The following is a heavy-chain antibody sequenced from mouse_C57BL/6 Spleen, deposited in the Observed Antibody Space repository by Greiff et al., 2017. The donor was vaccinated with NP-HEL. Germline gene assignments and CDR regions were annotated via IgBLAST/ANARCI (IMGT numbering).Heavy chain of an antibody. CDR1: GFTFSDYG. CDR3: AREGSSFAY. CDR2: ISSGSSTI. Sequence: DVHLVESGGGLVKPGGSLKLSCAASGFTFSDYGMHWVRQAPEKGLEWVAYISSGSSTIYYADTVKGRFTISRDNAKNTLFLQMTSLRSEDTAMYYCAREGSSFAYWGQGTLVTVSA. J-gene: IGHJ3*01. V-gene: IGHV5-17*01.